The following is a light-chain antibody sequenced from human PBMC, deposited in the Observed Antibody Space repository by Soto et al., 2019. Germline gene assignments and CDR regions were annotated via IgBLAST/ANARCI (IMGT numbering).Light chain of an antibody. V-gene: IGKV1-39*01. CDR1: QNINIF. CDR3: QESYSTPLA. Sequence: DIQVTQSPSSLSASVGDRVTITCRTSQNINIFLNWYQQKPGRAPMVVISAASNLESGVPSRFSGRGSGTEFTLTISNLQPGDSALYLCQESYSTPLAFGGGTKV. CDR2: AAS. J-gene: IGKJ4*01.